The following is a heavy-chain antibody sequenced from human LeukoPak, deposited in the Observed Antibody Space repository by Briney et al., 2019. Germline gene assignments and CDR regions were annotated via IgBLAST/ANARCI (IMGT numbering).Heavy chain of an antibody. CDR1: GFSFSSHG. CDR2: ISPNGIIT. CDR3: ANGGVADHYYYYYMDV. Sequence: GGSLRLSCAASGFSFSSHGMNWVRQAPGKGLEWVSGISPNGIITYYADSVKGRFTISRDNSRNTMYLQMNSLRAEDTAVYYCANGGVADHYYYYYMDVWGKGTTVTVSS. V-gene: IGHV3-23*01. J-gene: IGHJ6*03. D-gene: IGHD2-15*01.